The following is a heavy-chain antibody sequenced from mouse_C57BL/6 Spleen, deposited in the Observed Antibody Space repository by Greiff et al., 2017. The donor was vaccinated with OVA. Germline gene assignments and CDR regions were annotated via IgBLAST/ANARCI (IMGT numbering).Heavy chain of an antibody. J-gene: IGHJ4*01. Sequence: VQLKESGPELVKPGASVKISCKASGYSFTGYYMNWVKQSPEKSLEWIGEINPSTGGTTYNQKFKAKATLTVDKSSSTAYMQLKSLTSEDSAVYYCARSPPPMDYWGQGTSVTVSS. V-gene: IGHV1-42*01. CDR2: INPSTGGT. CDR1: GYSFTGYY. CDR3: ARSPPPMDY.